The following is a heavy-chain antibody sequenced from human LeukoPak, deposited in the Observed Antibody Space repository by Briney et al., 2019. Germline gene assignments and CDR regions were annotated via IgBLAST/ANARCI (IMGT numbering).Heavy chain of an antibody. CDR3: ARVRIGQQLDKYYYYAMDV. CDR2: IDPNSGGT. V-gene: IGHV1-2*02. J-gene: IGHJ6*02. CDR1: GYTFTDYY. D-gene: IGHD6-13*01. Sequence: GASVKVSCKASGYTFTDYYMHWVRQAPGQGLEWMGWIDPNSGGTNYAQKSQGRVTMTTDTSISTAYMGVSRLRSDDTAVYYCARVRIGQQLDKYYYYAMDVWGQGTTVTVSS.